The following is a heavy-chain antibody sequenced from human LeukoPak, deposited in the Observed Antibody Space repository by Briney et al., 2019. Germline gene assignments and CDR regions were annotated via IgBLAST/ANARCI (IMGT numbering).Heavy chain of an antibody. Sequence: PGGALRLSCAASGFTLSGYWKSWVRQAPGEGLERVAVIWYDGTNKYYVDSVKGRFTISRDNSKNTLFLQMNSLRAEDTAIYYCAKRGEVANYQYMDVWGKGTTVTVSS. D-gene: IGHD3-16*01. CDR2: IWYDGTNK. CDR3: AKRGEVANYQYMDV. V-gene: IGHV3-33*06. J-gene: IGHJ6*03. CDR1: GFTLSGYW.